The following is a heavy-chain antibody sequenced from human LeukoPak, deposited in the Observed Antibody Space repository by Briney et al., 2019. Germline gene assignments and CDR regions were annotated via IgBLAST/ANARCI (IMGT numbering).Heavy chain of an antibody. Sequence: HPGRSLRLSCAASGFTFSSYGMHWVRQAPGKGLEWVAVISYDGSNKYYADSVKGRFTISRDNSKNTLYLQMNSLRAADTAVYYCAKGGLRDGYSYASWGQGTLITVSS. D-gene: IGHD5-24*01. CDR1: GFTFSSYG. CDR2: ISYDGSNK. J-gene: IGHJ5*02. V-gene: IGHV3-30*18. CDR3: AKGGLRDGYSYAS.